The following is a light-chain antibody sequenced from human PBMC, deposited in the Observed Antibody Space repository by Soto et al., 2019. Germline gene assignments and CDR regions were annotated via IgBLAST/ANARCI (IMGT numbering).Light chain of an antibody. Sequence: DIQMTQSPSSLSSSVGDRFTITCGASQSISSYLNWYQQKPGKAPKLLIYKASTLKSGVPSRFSGSGSGTEFTLTISSLQPDDFATYYCQHYNSYSEAFGQGTKVDI. CDR3: QHYNSYSEA. CDR1: QSISSY. CDR2: KAS. V-gene: IGKV1-5*03. J-gene: IGKJ1*01.